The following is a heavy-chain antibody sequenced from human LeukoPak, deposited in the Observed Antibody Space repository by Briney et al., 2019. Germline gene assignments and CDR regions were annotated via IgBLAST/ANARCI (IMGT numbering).Heavy chain of an antibody. J-gene: IGHJ4*02. V-gene: IGHV3-33*01. CDR2: VWYDGSTK. CDR1: GFTFSTYG. D-gene: IGHD1-1*01. Sequence: SGGSLRLSCAASGFTFSTYGMHWVRQAPGKGLEWVAIVWYDGSTKYYADSVKGRFTISRDNSEKTVYLEMNSLRAEDTAVYYCARDLEGRLSHWGQGTLVTISS. CDR3: ARDLEGRLSH.